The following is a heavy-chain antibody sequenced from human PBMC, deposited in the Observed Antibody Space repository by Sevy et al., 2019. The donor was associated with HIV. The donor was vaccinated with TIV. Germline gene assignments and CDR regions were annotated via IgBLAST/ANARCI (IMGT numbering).Heavy chain of an antibody. D-gene: IGHD3-10*01. Sequence: ASVKVSCKASGYTFTGYYMHWVRQAPGQGLEWMGWINPNSGGTNYAQKFQGRVTMTRDTSISTAYMELSRLRSDDTAVYYCAGVDRGGCPWYFDYWGQGTLVTVSS. J-gene: IGHJ4*02. CDR2: INPNSGGT. V-gene: IGHV1-2*02. CDR1: GYTFTGYY. CDR3: AGVDRGGCPWYFDY.